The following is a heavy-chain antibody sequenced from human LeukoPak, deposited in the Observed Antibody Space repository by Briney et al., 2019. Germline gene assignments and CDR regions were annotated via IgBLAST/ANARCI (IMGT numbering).Heavy chain of an antibody. CDR2: IQYDGSNE. D-gene: IGHD6-13*01. CDR1: GFTFSSYG. J-gene: IGHJ4*02. V-gene: IGHV3-30*02. CDR3: ARGTLAAAGPCFDY. Sequence: GGSLRLSCAASGFTFSSYGMHWVRQAPGKGLEWVAYIQYDGSNEQYADSVKGRFSISRDGSKNILYLQMNSLRAEDTAVYYCARGTLAAAGPCFDYWGQGTLVTVSS.